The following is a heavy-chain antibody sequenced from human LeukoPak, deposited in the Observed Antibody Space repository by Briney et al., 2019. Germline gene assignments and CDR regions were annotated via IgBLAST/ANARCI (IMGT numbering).Heavy chain of an antibody. Sequence: SQTLSLTCAISGDSVSFNSDVWNWVRQSPSRGLEWLGRAYYRSKWLYDYAVSVKSRLTITPDTSKNQFSLQLNSVTPEDTAVYYCVRDANWGLDALDLWGQGTMVTVSS. J-gene: IGHJ3*01. CDR2: AYYRSKWLY. D-gene: IGHD7-27*01. CDR3: VRDANWGLDALDL. CDR1: GDSVSFNSDV. V-gene: IGHV6-1*01.